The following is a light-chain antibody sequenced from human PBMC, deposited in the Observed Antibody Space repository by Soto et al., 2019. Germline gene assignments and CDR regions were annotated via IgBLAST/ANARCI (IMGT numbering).Light chain of an antibody. CDR2: DAS. J-gene: IGKJ1*01. CDR1: QSVSSY. Sequence: EIVLTQSPATLSLSPGERATLSCRASQSVSSYLAGYQQKPGQAPRLLIYDASNRATGIPARFSGSGSGTEFALTISCLEPEDFAVYYCHQYKNCPWTLGQGTKVEI. CDR3: HQYKNCPWT. V-gene: IGKV3-11*01.